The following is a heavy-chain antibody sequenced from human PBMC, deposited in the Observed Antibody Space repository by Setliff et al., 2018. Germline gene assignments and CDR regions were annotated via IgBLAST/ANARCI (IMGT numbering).Heavy chain of an antibody. J-gene: IGHJ5*02. V-gene: IGHV3-7*01. CDR3: SRDVYDFRTGQADP. CDR2: INQGGGEQ. D-gene: IGHD3-3*01. CDR1: GFTFSSLW. Sequence: PGGSLRLSCAASGFTFSSLWMAWVRQAPGKGLEWVANINQGGGEQFYVDSVRGRFITSRDNAKNSLYLHMSSLRADDTAVYYCSRDVYDFRTGQADPWGQGTLVTVS.